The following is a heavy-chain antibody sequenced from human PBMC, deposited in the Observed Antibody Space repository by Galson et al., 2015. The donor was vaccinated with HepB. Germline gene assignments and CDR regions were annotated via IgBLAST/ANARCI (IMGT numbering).Heavy chain of an antibody. CDR2: ISYDGSNK. Sequence: SLRLSCAASGFTFSSYAMHWVRQAPGKGLEWVAVISYDGSNKYYADSVKGRFTISRDNSKNTLYLQMNSLRAEDTAVYYCARERVGYFDWLHRPGTLDYWGQGTLVTVSS. CDR1: GFTFSSYA. V-gene: IGHV3-30*04. J-gene: IGHJ4*02. D-gene: IGHD3-9*01. CDR3: ARERVGYFDWLHRPGTLDY.